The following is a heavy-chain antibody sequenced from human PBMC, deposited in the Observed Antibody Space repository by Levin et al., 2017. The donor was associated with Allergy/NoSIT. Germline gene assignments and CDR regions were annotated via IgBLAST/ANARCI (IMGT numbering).Heavy chain of an antibody. Sequence: SQTLSLTCAVYGGSFSGYYWSWIRQPPGKGLEWIGEINHSGSTNYNPSLKSRVTISVDTSKNQFSLKLSSVTAADTAVYYCARALIVVVPAAISYYYYMDVWGKGTTVTVSS. CDR2: INHSGST. J-gene: IGHJ6*03. CDR3: ARALIVVVPAAISYYYYMDV. D-gene: IGHD2-2*01. V-gene: IGHV4-34*01. CDR1: GGSFSGYY.